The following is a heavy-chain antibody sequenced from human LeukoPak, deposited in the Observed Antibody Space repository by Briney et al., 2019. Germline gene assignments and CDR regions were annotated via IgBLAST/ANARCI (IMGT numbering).Heavy chain of an antibody. CDR3: ARDLMTTIRSPFDY. CDR1: GYTFIDYY. Sequence: GASVKVSCKASGYTFIDYYMHWVRQAPGQGLEWMGWINPNSGGTNYAQNFQARVTMTRDTSISTAYMEVSRLTSDDTAVFYCARDLMTTIRSPFDYWGQGTLVTVSS. CDR2: INPNSGGT. J-gene: IGHJ4*02. V-gene: IGHV1-2*02. D-gene: IGHD4-11*01.